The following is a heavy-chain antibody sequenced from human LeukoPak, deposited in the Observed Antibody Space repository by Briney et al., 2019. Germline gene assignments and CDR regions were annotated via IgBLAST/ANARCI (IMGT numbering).Heavy chain of an antibody. CDR3: ARDYSSSWYDYFDY. CDR1: GFTFSSYS. Sequence: PGGSLRLSCAASGFTFSSYSMNWVRQAPGKGLEWVSSICSSSSYIYYADSVKGRFTISRDNAKSSLYLQMNSLRAEDTAVYYCARDYSSSWYDYFDYWGQGTLVTVSS. CDR2: ICSSSSYI. D-gene: IGHD6-13*01. V-gene: IGHV3-21*01. J-gene: IGHJ4*02.